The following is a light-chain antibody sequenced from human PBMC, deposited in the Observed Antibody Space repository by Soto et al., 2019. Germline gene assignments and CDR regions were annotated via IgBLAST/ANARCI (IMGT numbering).Light chain of an antibody. Sequence: QSVLTQPPSVSAAPGQKVTISCSGSSSNIGNNYASWYQQLPGTAPKLLIYENNKRPSGIPDRFSGSKSGTSATLGITGLQTGDEADYYCGTWDSSLSADVVFGGGTKLTVL. CDR2: ENN. J-gene: IGLJ2*01. CDR1: SSNIGNNY. V-gene: IGLV1-51*02. CDR3: GTWDSSLSADVV.